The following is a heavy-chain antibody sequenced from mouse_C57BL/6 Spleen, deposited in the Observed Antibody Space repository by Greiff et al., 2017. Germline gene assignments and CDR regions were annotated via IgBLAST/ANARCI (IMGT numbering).Heavy chain of an antibody. CDR3: ARFPDGSSYTWCAY. D-gene: IGHD1-1*01. Sequence: EVNLVESGGGLVKPGGSLKLSCAASGFTFSDYGMHWVRQAPEKGLEWVAYISSGSSTIYYADTVKGRFTISRDNAKNTLFLQMTSLRSEDTAMYYCARFPDGSSYTWCAYWGQGTLVTVSA. J-gene: IGHJ3*01. CDR2: ISSGSSTI. V-gene: IGHV5-17*01. CDR1: GFTFSDYG.